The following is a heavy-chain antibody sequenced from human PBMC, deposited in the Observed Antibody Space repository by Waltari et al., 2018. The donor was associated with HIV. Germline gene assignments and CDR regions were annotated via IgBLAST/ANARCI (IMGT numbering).Heavy chain of an antibody. V-gene: IGHV3-21*01. J-gene: IGHJ4*02. CDR2: ISSSSSYI. CDR3: ARDRVRGARDFDY. Sequence: EVQLVESGGGLVKPGGSLRLSWAASGFPFSRYSMNWVRQAPGKGLEWVSSISSSSSYIYYADSVKGRFTISRDNAKNSLYLQMNSLRAEDTAVYYCARDRVRGARDFDYWGQGTLVTVSS. D-gene: IGHD3-10*01. CDR1: GFPFSRYS.